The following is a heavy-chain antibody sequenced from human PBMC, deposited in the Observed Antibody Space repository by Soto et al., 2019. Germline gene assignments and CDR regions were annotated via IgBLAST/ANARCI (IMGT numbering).Heavy chain of an antibody. V-gene: IGHV3-23*01. Sequence: EVHLSESGGGLVQPGGSLRLSCAASGFIFSNYAMSWVRQAPGKGLEWVSTISTGGGITYYADSVKGRFTISRDNSKSTMYVQMNSLRAEDTAVYYCAKHWASFDNWGQGTLVTVSS. CDR3: AKHWASFDN. J-gene: IGHJ4*02. CDR1: GFIFSNYA. D-gene: IGHD3-16*01. CDR2: ISTGGGIT.